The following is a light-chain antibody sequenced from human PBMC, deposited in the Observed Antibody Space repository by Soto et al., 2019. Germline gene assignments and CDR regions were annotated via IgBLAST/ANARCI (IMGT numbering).Light chain of an antibody. CDR1: QSVTNTF. CDR3: QQYGTPLFT. V-gene: IGKV3-20*01. J-gene: IGKJ3*01. CDR2: GAS. Sequence: IVLTQSPGTLSLSPGERATLSCGASQSVTNTFLAWYQQKPGQAPRLLIYGASSRATGVADRFSGSGAGKDFTLTISRLEPGDFALYYCQQYGTPLFTFGPGTKVDIK.